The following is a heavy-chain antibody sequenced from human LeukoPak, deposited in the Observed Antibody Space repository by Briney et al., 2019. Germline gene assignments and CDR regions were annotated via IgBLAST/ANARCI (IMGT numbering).Heavy chain of an antibody. V-gene: IGHV1-8*01. D-gene: IGHD5-18*01. CDR3: AKNVRDTGTFDY. CDR1: GYSFTTYD. Sequence: ASVKVSCRASGYSFTTYDINWVRQPTGQGLEWMGWMNPNSGNTGYAQRFQGRVTMTRDTSISTAYMELNSLTSEDTAVYYCAKNVRDTGTFDYWGQGTLVTVSS. J-gene: IGHJ4*02. CDR2: MNPNSGNT.